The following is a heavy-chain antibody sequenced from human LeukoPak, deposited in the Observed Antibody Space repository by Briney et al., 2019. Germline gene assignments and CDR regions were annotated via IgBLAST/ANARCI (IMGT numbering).Heavy chain of an antibody. CDR1: GGSFSGYY. CDR2: IYYSGST. D-gene: IGHD3-3*01. V-gene: IGHV4-34*01. CDR3: ARHYEYYDFPLDY. Sequence: SETLSLTCAVYGGSFSGYYWSWIRQPPGKGLEWIGSIYYSGSTYYNPSLKSRVTISVDTSKNQFSLKLSSVTAADTAVYYCARHYEYYDFPLDYWGQGTLVTVSS. J-gene: IGHJ4*02.